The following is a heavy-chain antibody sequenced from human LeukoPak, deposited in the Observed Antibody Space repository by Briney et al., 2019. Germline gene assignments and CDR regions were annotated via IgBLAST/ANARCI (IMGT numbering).Heavy chain of an antibody. Sequence: GGSPRLSCAASGFTFSSYSMNWVRQAPGKGLEWVSYISSSSSTIYYADSVKGRFTISRDNAKNSLYLQMNSLRDEDTAVYYCARGTDDYDFWSGYFDQYWGQGTLVTVSS. D-gene: IGHD3-3*01. V-gene: IGHV3-48*02. CDR3: ARGTDDYDFWSGYFDQY. CDR2: ISSSSSTI. CDR1: GFTFSSYS. J-gene: IGHJ4*02.